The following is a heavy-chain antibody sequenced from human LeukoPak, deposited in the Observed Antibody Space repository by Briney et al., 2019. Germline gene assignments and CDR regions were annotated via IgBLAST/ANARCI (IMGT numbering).Heavy chain of an antibody. CDR2: IYYSGST. CDR3: ARVGPNDIYYYGMDV. V-gene: IGHV4-59*01. CDR1: GGSISSYY. D-gene: IGHD3-9*01. J-gene: IGHJ6*02. Sequence: SETLSLTCTASGGSISSYYWSWIRQPPGKGLEWIGYIYYSGSTNYNPSLKSRVTISVDTSKNQFSLKLSSVTAADTAVYYCARVGPNDIYYYGMDVWGQGTTVTVSS.